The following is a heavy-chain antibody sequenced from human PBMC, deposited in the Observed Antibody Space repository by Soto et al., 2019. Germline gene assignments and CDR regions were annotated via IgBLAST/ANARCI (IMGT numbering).Heavy chain of an antibody. CDR3: ARKILGSTTRPNYWYFDL. J-gene: IGHJ2*01. V-gene: IGHV3-23*01. CDR1: GFTFINYA. CDR2: ISGGGDAA. Sequence: EVQVLESGGGLVQPGGSLRLSGAGSGFTFINYAINWFRQAPGKGLEWVSSISGGGDAAFFPDSVRGRFTISRDNSKNTVTLQMNSLGVDDTAVYYCARKILGSTTRPNYWYFDLWGRGTLVTVSS. D-gene: IGHD7-27*01.